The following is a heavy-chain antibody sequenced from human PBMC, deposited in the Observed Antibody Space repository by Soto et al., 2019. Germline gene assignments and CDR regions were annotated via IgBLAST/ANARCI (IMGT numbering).Heavy chain of an antibody. J-gene: IGHJ6*02. D-gene: IGHD3-9*01. CDR3: ARGIVRYFDWSTVYYYYGMDV. CDR1: GGTFSSYA. V-gene: IGHV1-69*13. Sequence: SVKVSCKASGGTFSSYAISWVRQAPGQGLEWMGGIIPIFGTANYAQKFQGRVTITADESTSTAYMELSSLRSEDTAVYYCARGIVRYFDWSTVYYYYGMDVWGQGTTVTVSS. CDR2: IIPIFGTA.